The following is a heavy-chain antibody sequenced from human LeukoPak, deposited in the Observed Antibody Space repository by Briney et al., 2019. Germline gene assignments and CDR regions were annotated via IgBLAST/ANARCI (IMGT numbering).Heavy chain of an antibody. V-gene: IGHV3-30*03. CDR3: ARDLRRIAAYYFDY. D-gene: IGHD6-25*01. Sequence: GRSLRLSCAASGFTFSGYAIHWVRRAPGKGLEWVAVISSDGRDKHHADSVKGRFTISRDNSKNTLYLQTNSLRADDTAVYYCARDLRRIAAYYFDYWGQGTLVTVSS. CDR1: GFTFSGYA. J-gene: IGHJ4*02. CDR2: ISSDGRDK.